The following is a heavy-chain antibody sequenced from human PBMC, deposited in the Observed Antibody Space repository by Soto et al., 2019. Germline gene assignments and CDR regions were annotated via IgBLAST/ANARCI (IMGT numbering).Heavy chain of an antibody. CDR3: ARVERSIVGYYFDY. D-gene: IGHD3-22*01. V-gene: IGHV4-30-4*01. J-gene: IGHJ4*02. CDR2: IYYSGST. Sequence: SETLSLTCTVSGGSISSGDYYWSWIRQPPGKGLEWIGYIYYSGSTYYNPSLKSRVTISVDTSRNQFSLKLSSVTAADTAVYYCARVERSIVGYYFDYWGQGTLVTVSS. CDR1: GGSISSGDYY.